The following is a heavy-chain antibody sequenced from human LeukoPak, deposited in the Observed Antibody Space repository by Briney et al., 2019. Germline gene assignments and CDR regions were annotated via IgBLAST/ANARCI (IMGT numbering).Heavy chain of an antibody. CDR3: ARDPEYCTNGVCWVDYYMDV. D-gene: IGHD2-8*01. Sequence: SETLSLTCTVSGGSISSGSYYWSWIRQPAGKGLEWIGRIYTNGSTNYNPSLKSRVTISVDTSKNQFSLKLSSVTAADTAVYYCARDPEYCTNGVCWVDYYMDVWGKGTTVTVSS. J-gene: IGHJ6*03. V-gene: IGHV4-61*02. CDR1: GGSISSGSYY. CDR2: IYTNGST.